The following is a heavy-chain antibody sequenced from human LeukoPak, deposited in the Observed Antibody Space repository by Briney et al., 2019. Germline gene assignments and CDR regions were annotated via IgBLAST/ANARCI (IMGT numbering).Heavy chain of an antibody. J-gene: IGHJ4*02. Sequence: GGPLRLSCAASGFTFSNYGMHWVRQAPGKGLEWVAYIRYDGDNKYYSDSVKGRFTISRDNSKNTLYLQLNSMRSEDTAVYYCAKDLPVYNGNYDRGIDQWGQGTLVTVSS. CDR3: AKDLPVYNGNYDRGIDQ. CDR2: IRYDGDNK. D-gene: IGHD1-7*01. V-gene: IGHV3-30*02. CDR1: GFTFSNYG.